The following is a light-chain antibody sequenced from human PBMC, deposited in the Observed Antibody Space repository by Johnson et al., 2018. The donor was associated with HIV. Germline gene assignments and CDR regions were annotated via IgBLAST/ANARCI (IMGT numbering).Light chain of an antibody. CDR3: GTWDSSLSAYV. J-gene: IGLJ1*01. CDR1: RSSTGRNY. V-gene: IGLV1-51*02. CDR2: ENN. Sequence: SVLTQPPSVSAAPGQKVTIYCSGSRSSTGRNYASWYQQLPGTAPKLLIYENNKRPSGIPDRFSGSKSGTSATLGITGLQTGDEADYYCGTWDSSLSAYVFGTGTRVTVL.